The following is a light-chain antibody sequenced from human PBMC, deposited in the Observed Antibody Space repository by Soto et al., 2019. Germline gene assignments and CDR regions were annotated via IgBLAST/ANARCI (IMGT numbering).Light chain of an antibody. CDR2: EDS. Sequence: QSALTQPASVSGSPGQSITISCTGTSSDVASYNLVSWYQQHPGKAPKLMIYEDSKRPSGVSNRFSGSKSGNTASLTISGLQAEDDADYHCCSYAGSSTLVFGGGTKVTVL. CDR1: SSDVASYNL. V-gene: IGLV2-23*01. CDR3: CSYAGSSTLV. J-gene: IGLJ2*01.